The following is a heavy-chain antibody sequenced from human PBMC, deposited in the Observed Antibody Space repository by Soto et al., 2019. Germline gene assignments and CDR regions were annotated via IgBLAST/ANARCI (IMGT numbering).Heavy chain of an antibody. CDR1: CGSIISSSYY. J-gene: IGHJ6*02. D-gene: IGHD3-3*01. Sequence: ASETLSLTCTVSCGSIISSSYYWGWIRQPPGKGLEWIGSIYYSGSTYYNPSLKSRVTISVDTSKNQFSLKLSSVTAADTAVYYCANFGVVTPDVWGQGTTVTVSS. CDR3: ANFGVVTPDV. V-gene: IGHV4-39*01. CDR2: IYYSGST.